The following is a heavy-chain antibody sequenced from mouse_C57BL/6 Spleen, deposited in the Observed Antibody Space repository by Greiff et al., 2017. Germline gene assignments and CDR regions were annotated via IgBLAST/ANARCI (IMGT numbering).Heavy chain of an antibody. CDR1: GYAFSSSW. CDR2: IYPGDGDT. CDR3: ARGVYGNYGDYFDY. J-gene: IGHJ2*01. V-gene: IGHV1-82*01. Sequence: QVQLKESGPELVKPGASVKISCKASGYAFSSSWMNWVKQRPGKGLEWIGRIYPGDGDTNYNGKFKGKATLTADKSSSTAYMQLSSLTSEDSAVYFCARGVYGNYGDYFDYWGQGTTLTVSS. D-gene: IGHD2-1*01.